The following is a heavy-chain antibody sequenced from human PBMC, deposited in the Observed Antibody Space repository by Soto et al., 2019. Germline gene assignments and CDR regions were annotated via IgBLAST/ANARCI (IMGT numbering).Heavy chain of an antibody. CDR3: ARGGYCSGGSCYNFDY. J-gene: IGHJ4*02. Sequence: NNPRASVKVSCKASGYTFTSYGISWVRQAPGQGLEWMGWISAYNGNTNYAQKLQGRVTMTTDTSTSTAYMELRSLRSDDTAVYYCARGGYCSGGSCYNFDYWGQGTLVTVSS. CDR2: ISAYNGNT. CDR1: GYTFTSYG. V-gene: IGHV1-18*01. D-gene: IGHD2-15*01.